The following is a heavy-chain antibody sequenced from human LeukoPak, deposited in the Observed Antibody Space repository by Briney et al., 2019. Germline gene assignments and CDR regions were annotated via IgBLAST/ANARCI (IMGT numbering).Heavy chain of an antibody. CDR2: INTDGRIT. Sequence: GGSLRLSCAASGFTFSSYWMHWVRQAPGKGLVWVSRINTDGRITNYADSVKGRFTISRDNAKNTLFLQMNSLRAEDTAVYYCARDGAGWFPNADFDYWGQGTLVTVSS. CDR3: ARDGAGWFPNADFDY. V-gene: IGHV3-74*01. D-gene: IGHD6-19*01. J-gene: IGHJ4*02. CDR1: GFTFSSYW.